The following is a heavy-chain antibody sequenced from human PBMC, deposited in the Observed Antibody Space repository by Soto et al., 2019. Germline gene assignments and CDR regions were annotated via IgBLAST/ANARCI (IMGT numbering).Heavy chain of an antibody. CDR3: ARRVRYSGYDFDY. Sequence: SETLSLTCTVSGGSISSSSYYWGWIRQPPGKGLEWIGSIYYSGSTYYNPSLKSRVTISVDTSKNQFSLKLSSVTAADTAVYYCARRVRYSGYDFDYRGQGTLVTVSS. V-gene: IGHV4-39*01. CDR1: GGSISSSSYY. D-gene: IGHD5-12*01. J-gene: IGHJ4*02. CDR2: IYYSGST.